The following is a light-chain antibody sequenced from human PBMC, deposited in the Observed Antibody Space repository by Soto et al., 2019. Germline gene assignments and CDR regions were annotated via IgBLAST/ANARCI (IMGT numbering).Light chain of an antibody. Sequence: QSVLTQPPSVSGAPGQRVTISCTGSSSNIGAGYDVHWYQQLPGRAPKLLIYGNTNRPSGVPDRFSGSKSGTSASLAITGXXXEXEADYYCLSFDSSLSVVFGGGTKLTVL. CDR3: LSFDSSLSVV. CDR1: SSNIGAGYD. V-gene: IGLV1-40*01. J-gene: IGLJ2*01. CDR2: GNT.